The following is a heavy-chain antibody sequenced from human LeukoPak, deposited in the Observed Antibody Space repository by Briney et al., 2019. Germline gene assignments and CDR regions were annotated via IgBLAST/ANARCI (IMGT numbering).Heavy chain of an antibody. CDR2: IYYSGST. Sequence: SGTLSLTCTVSGVSFSSYYWSWVRQPPGKGLEWIGYIYYSGSTNYNPSRKSRVTTLVDPSKKQFSLKLSSVTAADTAVYDCARLSVDTAMVRGRYYFDYWGQGTLVTVSS. D-gene: IGHD5-18*01. V-gene: IGHV4-59*08. J-gene: IGHJ4*02. CDR1: GVSFSSYY. CDR3: ARLSVDTAMVRGRYYFDY.